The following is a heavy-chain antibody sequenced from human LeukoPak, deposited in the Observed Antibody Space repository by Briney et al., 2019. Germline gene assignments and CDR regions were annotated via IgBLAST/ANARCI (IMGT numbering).Heavy chain of an antibody. J-gene: IGHJ4*02. CDR3: ARDSYYGSGSYHNVGGRFDY. V-gene: IGHV3-21*01. CDR2: ISSSSSYI. Sequence: PGGSLRLSCAASGFTFSSYSMNWVRQAPGKGLEWVSSISSSSSYIYYADSVKGRFTISRDNAKNSLYLQMNSLRAEDTAVYYCARDSYYGSGSYHNVGGRFDYWGQGSLVTVSS. D-gene: IGHD3-10*01. CDR1: GFTFSSYS.